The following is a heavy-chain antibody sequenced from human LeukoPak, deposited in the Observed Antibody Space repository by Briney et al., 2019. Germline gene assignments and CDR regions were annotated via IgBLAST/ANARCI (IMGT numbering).Heavy chain of an antibody. CDR3: ATSKDTAGGPY. D-gene: IGHD5-18*01. CDR1: GFTFTTYW. Sequence: GGSLRLSCAASGFTFTTYWMTWVRQAPGKGLEWVANIRQDGGAAYYGDSVKGRFTISRDNAKNSLFLRMNSLRDEDTAVYYCATSKDTAGGPYWGQGTLVTVSS. V-gene: IGHV3-7*01. J-gene: IGHJ4*02. CDR2: IRQDGGAA.